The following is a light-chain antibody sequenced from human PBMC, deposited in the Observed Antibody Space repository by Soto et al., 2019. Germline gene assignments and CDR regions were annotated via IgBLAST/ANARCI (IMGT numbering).Light chain of an antibody. Sequence: QAVVTQPPSASGTPGQTVTISCSGSTSNIGTFYVYWYQQFPGTAPKLLIYRNNHRPSGVPDRFSGSKSGTSGSLAISGLRSEDEAEYFCAAWDDSLSGVVFGGGTKLTVL. CDR3: AAWDDSLSGVV. CDR2: RNN. J-gene: IGLJ2*01. V-gene: IGLV1-47*01. CDR1: TSNIGTFY.